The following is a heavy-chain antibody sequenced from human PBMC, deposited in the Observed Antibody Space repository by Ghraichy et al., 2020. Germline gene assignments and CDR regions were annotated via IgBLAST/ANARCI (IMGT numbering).Heavy chain of an antibody. V-gene: IGHV4-4*07. CDR3: ARHVRSSSGYNRNNWFDP. Sequence: SQTLSLTCTVSGGSISSYYWSWIRQPAGKGLEWIGRIYTSGSTNYNPSLKSRVTMSVDTSKNQFSLKLSSVTAADTAVYYCARHVRSSSGYNRNNWFDPWGQGTLVTVSS. CDR1: GGSISSYY. J-gene: IGHJ5*02. CDR2: IYTSGST. D-gene: IGHD6-19*01.